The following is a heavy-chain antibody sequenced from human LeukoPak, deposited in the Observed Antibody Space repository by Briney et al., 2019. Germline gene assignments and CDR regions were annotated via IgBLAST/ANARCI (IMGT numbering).Heavy chain of an antibody. Sequence: PSETLSLTWAVYGGSFSGYYWSWIRQPPGKGLEWIGEINHSGSTNYNPSLKSRVTMSVDTSKNQFSLKLSSVTAADTAVYYCARDLYYDILTGYRLGVYYYYMDVWGKGTTVTISS. CDR1: GGSFSGYY. CDR2: INHSGST. CDR3: ARDLYYDILTGYRLGVYYYYMDV. D-gene: IGHD3-9*01. V-gene: IGHV4-34*01. J-gene: IGHJ6*03.